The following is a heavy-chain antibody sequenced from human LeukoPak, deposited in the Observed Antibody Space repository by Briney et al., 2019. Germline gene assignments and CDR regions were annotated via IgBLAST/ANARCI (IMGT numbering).Heavy chain of an antibody. CDR2: INPNSGST. J-gene: IGHJ4*02. V-gene: IGHV1-2*02. D-gene: IGHD3-22*01. CDR1: GYTFTVYF. Sequence: GASVKVSCKASGYTFTVYFMHWVRQAPGQGLEWMGWINPNSGSTNYAQKFQGRVTMTRDTSISTAYMGLSRLRSDDTAVYYCARELNYDSSGYYFDYWGQGTLVTVSS. CDR3: ARELNYDSSGYYFDY.